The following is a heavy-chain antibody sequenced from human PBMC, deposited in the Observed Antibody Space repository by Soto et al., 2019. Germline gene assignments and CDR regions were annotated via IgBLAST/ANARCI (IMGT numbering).Heavy chain of an antibody. D-gene: IGHD5-12*01. CDR3: ARDVARDRQYSASESGLDY. Sequence: QVHLEQSGAEVKKPGASVKVSCKASGYSFTSYGFTWVRQAPGQGLEWVGWISAYNGYTNYAQKLQGIVTMTTDTTTPTAYMELRGLTSDDTPVYYCARDVARDRQYSASESGLDYWGQGTLVTVSS. CDR1: GYSFTSYG. CDR2: ISAYNGYT. J-gene: IGHJ4*02. V-gene: IGHV1-18*01.